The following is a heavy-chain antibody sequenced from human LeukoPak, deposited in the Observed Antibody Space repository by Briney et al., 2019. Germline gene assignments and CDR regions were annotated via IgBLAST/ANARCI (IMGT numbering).Heavy chain of an antibody. J-gene: IGHJ4*02. CDR3: ARGGDYGDLRYFDY. CDR1: GGSINNYY. Sequence: SETLSLTCTVSGGSINNYYWSWIRQPPGKGLEWIGCIYYRGSTNYNPYLKSRVPFSVDTSKDQFSLKLNSVTAADTAVYYCARGGDYGDLRYFDYWGQGTLVTVSS. V-gene: IGHV4-59*01. D-gene: IGHD4-17*01. CDR2: IYYRGST.